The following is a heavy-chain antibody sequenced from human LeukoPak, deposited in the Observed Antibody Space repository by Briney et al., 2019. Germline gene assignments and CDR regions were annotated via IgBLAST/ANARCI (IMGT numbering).Heavy chain of an antibody. D-gene: IGHD3-10*01. CDR3: ARDKHYGSGSPYYYYYYMDV. J-gene: IGHJ6*03. Sequence: GASVKVSCKASGGTISNHAISWVRQAPGQGLEWMGGIIPGVGTPSYPQKSQGRVTIITDESTSTAYMELSGLSSEDTAVYYCARDKHYGSGSPYYYYYYMDVWGKGTTVTVSS. V-gene: IGHV1-69*05. CDR1: GGTISNHA. CDR2: IIPGVGTP.